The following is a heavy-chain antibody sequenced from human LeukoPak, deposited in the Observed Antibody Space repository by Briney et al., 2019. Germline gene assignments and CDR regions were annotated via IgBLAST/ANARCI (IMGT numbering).Heavy chain of an antibody. V-gene: IGHV1-46*01. J-gene: IGHJ3*02. CDR1: GYIFTTYY. Sequence: ALVKVSCKASGYIFTTYYMHWVRQAPGQRREWMVIFDTRGGSTSSAQKCQGRVTMSRDTSTSTVYMELSSLRSADPAVYYCARLSQQTFDIWGQGTLVTVSS. CDR2: FDTRGGST. CDR3: ARLSQQTFDI.